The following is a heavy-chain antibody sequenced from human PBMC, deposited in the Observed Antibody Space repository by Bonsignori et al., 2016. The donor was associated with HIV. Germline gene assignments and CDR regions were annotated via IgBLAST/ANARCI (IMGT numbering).Heavy chain of an antibody. CDR3: AGQQLEYYYYMDV. CDR1: GFTFSSYS. CDR2: ISSSSSYI. J-gene: IGHJ6*03. V-gene: IGHV3-21*01. Sequence: GGSLRLSCAASGFTFSSYSMNWVRQAPGKGLEWVSSISSSSSYIYYADSVKGRFTISRDNAKNSLYLQMNSLRAEDTAVYYCAGQQLEYYYYMDVWGKGTTVTVSS. D-gene: IGHD6-13*01.